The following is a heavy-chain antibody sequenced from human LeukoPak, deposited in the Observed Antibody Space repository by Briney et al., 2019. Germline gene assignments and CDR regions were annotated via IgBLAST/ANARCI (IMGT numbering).Heavy chain of an antibody. CDR1: GGSFSGYY. CDR3: ARRSPVWFGELLAWFDP. J-gene: IGHJ5*02. CDR2: INHSGST. Sequence: SETLSLTCAVYGGSFSGYYWSWIRQPPGKGLEWVGEINHSGSTNYNPSLKSRVTISVDTSKNQFSLKLSSVAAADTAVYYCARRSPVWFGELLAWFDPWGQGTLVTVSS. D-gene: IGHD3-10*01. V-gene: IGHV4-34*01.